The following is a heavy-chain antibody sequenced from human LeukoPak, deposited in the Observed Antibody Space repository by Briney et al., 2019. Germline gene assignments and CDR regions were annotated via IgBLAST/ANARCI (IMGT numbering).Heavy chain of an antibody. CDR3: ARVRRSGSYYFDY. J-gene: IGHJ4*02. Sequence: SGGSLRLSCAASGFTVSSNYMSWVRQAPGKGLEWVSVIYSGGSTYYADSVKGRFTISRDNSKNTLYLQMNRLRAGDTAVYYCARVRRSGSYYFDYWGQGTLVTVSS. D-gene: IGHD1-26*01. V-gene: IGHV3-66*01. CDR2: IYSGGST. CDR1: GFTVSSNY.